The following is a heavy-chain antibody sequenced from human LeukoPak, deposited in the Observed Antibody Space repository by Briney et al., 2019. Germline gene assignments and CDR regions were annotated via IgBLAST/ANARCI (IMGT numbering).Heavy chain of an antibody. J-gene: IGHJ6*03. CDR2: ISSSSSTI. CDR1: GFTFSSYS. CDR3: ARVESRAYYDFWSGSSYYYMDV. D-gene: IGHD3-3*01. V-gene: IGHV3-48*04. Sequence: GGSLRLSCAASGFTFSSYSMNWVRQAPGKGLEWVSYISSSSSTIYYADSVKGRFTISRDNAKNSLYLQMNSLRAEDTAVYYCARVESRAYYDFWSGSSYYYMDVWGKGTTVTVSS.